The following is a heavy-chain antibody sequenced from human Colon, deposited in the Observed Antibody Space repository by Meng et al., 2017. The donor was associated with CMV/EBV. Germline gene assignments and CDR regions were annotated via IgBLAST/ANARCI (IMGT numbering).Heavy chain of an antibody. CDR3: ATGADLPTFWNGFAY. J-gene: IGHJ4*02. CDR2: ISGGGLST. Sequence: SGFTFSDFAMAWVRQAPGKGLEWVSSISGGGLSTFYSDAVEGRFSISRDNSRNTLYLQINSLRSDDTAVYYCATGADLPTFWNGFAYWGQGAVVTVSS. CDR1: GFTFSDFA. V-gene: IGHV3-23*01. D-gene: IGHD3-3*01.